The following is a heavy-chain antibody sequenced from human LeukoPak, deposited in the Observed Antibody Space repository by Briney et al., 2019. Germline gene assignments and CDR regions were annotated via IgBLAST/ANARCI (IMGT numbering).Heavy chain of an antibody. CDR2: INPSGGST. J-gene: IGHJ5*02. V-gene: IGHV1-46*01. CDR3: ARDFAWGSGGAPIDDNWLDP. Sequence: ASVKVSCKASGYTFTSYYMHWVRQAPGQGLEWMGIINPSGGSTSYAQKFQGRVTMTRGTSTSTVYMELRSLRFDDTAVYYCARDFAWGSGGAPIDDNWLDPWGQGILVTVSS. CDR1: GYTFTSYY. D-gene: IGHD7-27*01.